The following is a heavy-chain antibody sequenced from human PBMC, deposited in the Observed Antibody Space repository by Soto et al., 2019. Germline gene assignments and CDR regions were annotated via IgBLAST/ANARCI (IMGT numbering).Heavy chain of an antibody. D-gene: IGHD3-22*01. CDR1: GFSLSTSGVG. CDR3: ADRRGYYDSSGYWFDP. J-gene: IGHJ5*02. V-gene: IGHV2-5*02. Sequence: QITLKESGPTLVKPTQTLTLTCTFSGFSLSTSGVGVGWIRQPPGKALEWLALIYWDDDKRYSPSLKSRLSITKDTSKSQVVLTMTNMDPVHTATYSCADRRGYYDSSGYWFDPWGQGTLVTVSS. CDR2: IYWDDDK.